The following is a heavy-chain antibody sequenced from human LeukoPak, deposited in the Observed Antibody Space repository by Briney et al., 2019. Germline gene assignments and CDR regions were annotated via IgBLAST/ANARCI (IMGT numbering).Heavy chain of an antibody. D-gene: IGHD5-18*01. CDR2: ISDDGSNK. V-gene: IGHV3-30*18. Sequence: GGSLSLSCAASGFTFSSDGMHWVRPAPGKGLEWVAVISDDGSNKYYADSVKGRFTISRDNSKNTLYLQMNSLRAEDTAVYYCAKDIGTAMVHYFDYWGQGTLVTVSS. J-gene: IGHJ4*02. CDR3: AKDIGTAMVHYFDY. CDR1: GFTFSSDG.